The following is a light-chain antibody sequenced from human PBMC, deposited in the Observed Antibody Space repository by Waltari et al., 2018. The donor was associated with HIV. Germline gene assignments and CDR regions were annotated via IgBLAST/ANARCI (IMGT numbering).Light chain of an antibody. CDR3: QQYYSSPRT. J-gene: IGKJ1*01. CDR1: QSVLYSANNKNY. CDR2: WAS. V-gene: IGKV4-1*01. Sequence: DIEMTQSPDSLAVSLGERATINCKSRQSVLYSANNKNYLAWYQQKPGQPPKLLFYWASTRESGVPDRFRGTWSGTDFTLTITSLQAEDVAVYYCQQYYSSPRTFSQGTKVEVK.